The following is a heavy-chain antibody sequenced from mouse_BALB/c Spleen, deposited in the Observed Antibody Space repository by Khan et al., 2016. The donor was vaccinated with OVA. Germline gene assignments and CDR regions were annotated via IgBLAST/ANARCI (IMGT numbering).Heavy chain of an antibody. Sequence: QVQLKESGAELARPGVSVKISCKGSGYIFTDFSMHWVKRSHAKGLEWIGVISTHYGDSFYNQNFKGKATLTVDRSSSAAYMELARLTSEDSATYYCARGGGHYRFAYWGQGTLVTVSA. V-gene: IGHV1S137*01. D-gene: IGHD2-1*01. CDR1: GYIFTDFS. CDR3: ARGGGHYRFAY. CDR2: ISTHYGDS. J-gene: IGHJ3*01.